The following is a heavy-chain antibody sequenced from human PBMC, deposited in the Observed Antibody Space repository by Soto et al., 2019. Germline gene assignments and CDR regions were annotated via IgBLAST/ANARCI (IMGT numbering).Heavy chain of an antibody. Sequence: GSLRLSCAASGFTVGTNFMNWVRQAPGRGLEWVSVIYPGGGTYYADSVKGRFAVSRDTSKNTLYLQMNSLRVEDTAVYYCARESYMDYWGQGTQVTV. CDR2: IYPGGGT. CDR1: GFTVGTNF. D-gene: IGHD2-2*02. V-gene: IGHV3-66*01. J-gene: IGHJ4*02. CDR3: ARESYMDY.